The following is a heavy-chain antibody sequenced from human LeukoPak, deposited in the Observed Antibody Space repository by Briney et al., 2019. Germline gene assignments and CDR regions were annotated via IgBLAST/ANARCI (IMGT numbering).Heavy chain of an antibody. CDR3: ARDRDSSGYYGSYAFDI. CDR2: IYDSGST. J-gene: IGHJ3*02. D-gene: IGHD3-22*01. CDR1: GGSISSYY. Sequence: SETLSLTCTVSGGSISSYYWSWIRQPPGKGLEGIGYIYDSGSTNYNPSLTSRVTISVDTTKKQFSLKLSSVTAADTAVYYCARDRDSSGYYGSYAFDIWGQGTMVTVSS. V-gene: IGHV4-59*01.